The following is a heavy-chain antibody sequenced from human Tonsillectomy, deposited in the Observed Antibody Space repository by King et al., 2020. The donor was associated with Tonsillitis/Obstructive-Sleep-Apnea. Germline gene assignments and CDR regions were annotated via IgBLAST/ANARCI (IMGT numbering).Heavy chain of an antibody. Sequence: VQLVQSGSELKKPGASVKVSCKASGYTFTSYTMNWVRQAPGQGLEWMGWINTNTGNPTYAQGFTGRFVFSLDTSVSTAYLQISSLKAEDTAVYYCARDYDFRRGYLKYAFDYWGQGTLVTVSS. J-gene: IGHJ4*03. CDR2: INTNTGNP. D-gene: IGHD3-3*01. V-gene: IGHV7-4-1*02. CDR3: ARDYDFRRGYLKYAFDY. CDR1: GYTFTSYT.